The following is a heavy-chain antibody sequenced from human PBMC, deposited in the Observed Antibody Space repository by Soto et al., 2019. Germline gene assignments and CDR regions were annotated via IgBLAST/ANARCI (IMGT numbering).Heavy chain of an antibody. J-gene: IGHJ6*02. CDR2: INHSGST. V-gene: IGHV4-34*01. CDR3: ARGGAMVRGVIIYYYYYGMDV. D-gene: IGHD3-10*01. Sequence: PSETLSLTCAVHGGSFSGYYWSWIRQPPGKGLEWIGEINHSGSTNYNPSLKSRVTISVDTSKNQFSLKLSSVTAADTAVYYCARGGAMVRGVIIYYYYYGMDVWGQGTTVT. CDR1: GGSFSGYY.